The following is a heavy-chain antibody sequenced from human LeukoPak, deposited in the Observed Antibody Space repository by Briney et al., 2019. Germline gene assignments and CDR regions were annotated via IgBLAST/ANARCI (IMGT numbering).Heavy chain of an antibody. D-gene: IGHD6-19*01. CDR1: GFTFSSYG. J-gene: IGHJ4*02. V-gene: IGHV3-30*18. CDR2: ISYDGSNK. CDR3: AKVSQHSIAVAGSFDY. Sequence: PGGSLRLSCAASGFTFSSYGMHWVRQAPGEGLEWVAVISYDGSNKYYADSVKGRFTISRDNSKNTLYLQMNSLRAEDTAVYYCAKVSQHSIAVAGSFDYWGQGTLVTVSS.